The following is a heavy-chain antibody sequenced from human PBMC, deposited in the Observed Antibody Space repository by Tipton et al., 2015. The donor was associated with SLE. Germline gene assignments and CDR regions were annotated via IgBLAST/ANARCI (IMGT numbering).Heavy chain of an antibody. Sequence: GSLRLSCAASGFTFSSYAMSWVRQAPGKGLEWVSAISGSGGSTYYADSVKGRFTISRDNSKNTPYLQMNSLRAEDTAVYYCAKGPTPEDYFDYWGQGTLVTVSS. J-gene: IGHJ4*02. CDR2: ISGSGGST. V-gene: IGHV3-23*01. CDR3: AKGPTPEDYFDY. CDR1: GFTFSSYA.